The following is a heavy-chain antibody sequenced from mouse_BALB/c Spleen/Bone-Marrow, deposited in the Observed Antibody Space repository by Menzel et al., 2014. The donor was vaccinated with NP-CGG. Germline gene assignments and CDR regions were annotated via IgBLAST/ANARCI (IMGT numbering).Heavy chain of an antibody. V-gene: IGHV2-6-1*01. CDR2: IWSDGST. Sequence: QVQLQQSGPGLVAPSQSLSITCTISGFSLTSYGVHWVRQPPGKGLEWLVVIWSDGSTTYNSALKSRLSISKDNTKSQVFLKMNSRQTDDTAMYYCARHDNDGYYLAYWGQGTLVTVSA. D-gene: IGHD2-3*01. CDR1: GFSLTSYG. J-gene: IGHJ3*01. CDR3: ARHDNDGYYLAY.